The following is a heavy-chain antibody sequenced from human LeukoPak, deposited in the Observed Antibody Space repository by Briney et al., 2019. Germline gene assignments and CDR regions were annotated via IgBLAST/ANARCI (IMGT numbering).Heavy chain of an antibody. D-gene: IGHD3/OR15-3a*01. Sequence: SGGSLRLSCATSGFTFNDFGMNWVRQAPGKGLQWLAFISYDGKDKYYADSVKGRFTISRDNSKNTLYLQMNSLRTEDTAVFYCAKDLSWTGYYFDYWGQGTLVTVSS. CDR3: AKDLSWTGYYFDY. V-gene: IGHV3-30*02. CDR2: ISYDGKDK. CDR1: GFTFNDFG. J-gene: IGHJ4*02.